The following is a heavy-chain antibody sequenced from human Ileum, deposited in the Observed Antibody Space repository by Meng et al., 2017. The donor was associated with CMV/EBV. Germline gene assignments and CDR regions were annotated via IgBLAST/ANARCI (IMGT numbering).Heavy chain of an antibody. CDR2: VFYSGRT. CDR1: GGSFTDTSHY. V-gene: IGHV4-39*01. D-gene: IGHD3-16*01. Sequence: SETLSLTCTVSGGSFTDTSHYWGWIRQPPGKGLEWIGSVFYSGRTYYSPSLKSRVIISVDTSSNQFSLKLSSVTAADTGVYYCARLGGFGYYFDYWGQGTLVTVSS. J-gene: IGHJ4*02. CDR3: ARLGGFGYYFDY.